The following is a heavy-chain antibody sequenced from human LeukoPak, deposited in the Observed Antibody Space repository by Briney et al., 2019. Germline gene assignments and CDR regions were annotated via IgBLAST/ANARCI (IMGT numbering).Heavy chain of an antibody. CDR1: GYTFTGYY. J-gene: IGHJ5*02. CDR3: ARGYSDILTGYYTTIWFDP. Sequence: ASVKVSCKASGYTFTGYYMHWVRQAPGQGLECMGWINPNSGGTNYAQKFQGRVTMTRDTSISTAYMELSRLRSDDTAVYYCARGYSDILTGYYTTIWFDPWGQGTLVTVSS. D-gene: IGHD3-9*01. V-gene: IGHV1-2*02. CDR2: INPNSGGT.